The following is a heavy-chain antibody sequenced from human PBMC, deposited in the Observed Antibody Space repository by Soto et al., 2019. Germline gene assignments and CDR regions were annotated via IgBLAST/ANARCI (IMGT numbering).Heavy chain of an antibody. V-gene: IGHV3-33*01. CDR1: GLTFSSYG. J-gene: IGHJ6*02. CDR3: ARLGYCSSTSCPTATYFYYGMDV. Sequence: SLSLSCAAYGLTFSSYGMHWVRQHPGKGLGWVAVIWYDGSNKYYADSVKGRFTISRDNSKNTLYLQMNSLRAEDTAVYYCARLGYCSSTSCPTATYFYYGMDVWGQGTTVTVSS. CDR2: IWYDGSNK. D-gene: IGHD2-2*01.